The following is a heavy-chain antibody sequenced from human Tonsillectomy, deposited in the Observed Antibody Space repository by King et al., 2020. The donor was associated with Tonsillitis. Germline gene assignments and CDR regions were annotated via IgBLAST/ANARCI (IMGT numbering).Heavy chain of an antibody. Sequence: VQLVESGGGVVQPGRSLRLSCAASGFTFSSVAMHWVRQAPGKGLEWVAVISYGGSNIYYADSGKGRFTISRDNSKKTLYLQMNCLIAEDTAVYYCARARDELGYCSSRSCYPYYFDYWGQGTLVTVSS. J-gene: IGHJ4*02. D-gene: IGHD2-2*01. V-gene: IGHV3-30-3*01. CDR1: GFTFSSVA. CDR2: ISYGGSNI. CDR3: ARARDELGYCSSRSCYPYYFDY.